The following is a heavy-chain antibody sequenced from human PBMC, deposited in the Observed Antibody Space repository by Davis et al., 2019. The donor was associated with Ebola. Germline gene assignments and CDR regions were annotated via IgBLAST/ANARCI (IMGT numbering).Heavy chain of an antibody. CDR1: GFTFSSYW. V-gene: IGHV3-7*01. D-gene: IGHD4-17*01. Sequence: GESLKISCAASGFTFSSYWMSWVRQAPGKGLEWVANIKQDGSEKYYVDSVKGRFTISRDNAKNSLYLQMNSLRAEDTAVYYCAREYGDYGFDYWGQGTLVTVSS. J-gene: IGHJ4*02. CDR2: IKQDGSEK. CDR3: AREYGDYGFDY.